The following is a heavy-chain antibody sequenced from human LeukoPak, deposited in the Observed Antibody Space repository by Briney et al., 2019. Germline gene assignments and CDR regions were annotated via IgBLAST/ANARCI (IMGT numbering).Heavy chain of an antibody. V-gene: IGHV1-2*02. J-gene: IGHJ6*02. Sequence: ASVKVSCKASGYSFTGYYMHWVRQAPGQGLEWVGWIDPNSGGTNYAQKFQGRVTMTRDTSISTAYMELQRVSSSDTAVYFYARLEGYSSGWDPAEPDYYYYCMDVWGQGTTVTVSS. CDR3: ARLEGYSSGWDPAEPDYYYYCMDV. CDR1: GYSFTGYY. CDR2: IDPNSGGT. D-gene: IGHD6-19*01.